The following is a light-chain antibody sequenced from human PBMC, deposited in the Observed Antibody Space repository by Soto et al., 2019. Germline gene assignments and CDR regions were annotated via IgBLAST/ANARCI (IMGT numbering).Light chain of an antibody. Sequence: ESVLTQSPGTQSLSPGERATLSCRASQSVSSSFLAWYQLKPGQAPRLLIYGASSRATGIPDRFSGSGSGTDSTLTISRLEPEEFAVYYCQQYDSSPWTFGQGTKVEIK. J-gene: IGKJ1*01. CDR3: QQYDSSPWT. CDR2: GAS. V-gene: IGKV3-20*01. CDR1: QSVSSSF.